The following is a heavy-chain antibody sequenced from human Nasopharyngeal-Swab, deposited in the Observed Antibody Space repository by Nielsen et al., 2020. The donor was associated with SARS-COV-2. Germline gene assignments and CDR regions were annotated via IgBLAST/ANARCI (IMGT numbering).Heavy chain of an antibody. Sequence: GRSLRLSGAASGFTFSISAMSWVRQFPGKGLEWVATITGSGGGTYSADSVKGRFTISRDNLKNTLYLQMSSLRADDTAVYYCAKVYSYFDIWGQGTLVTVSS. D-gene: IGHD2-15*01. CDR2: ITGSGGGT. V-gene: IGHV3-23*01. CDR3: AKVYSYFDI. J-gene: IGHJ4*02. CDR1: GFTFSISA.